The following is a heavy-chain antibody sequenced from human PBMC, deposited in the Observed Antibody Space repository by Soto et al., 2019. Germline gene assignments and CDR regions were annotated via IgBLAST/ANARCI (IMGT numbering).Heavy chain of an antibody. D-gene: IGHD5-18*01. Sequence: QVHLVQSGAEVKKLGASVKVSCKASGYIFTSYDINWVRQATGQRLEWMGWMNPNSGNAGSVQKFQGRVTMTRNTSIGTAYMELSSLRSEDTAVSYCARSQRGYSVADSWGQGTLVSVSS. J-gene: IGHJ4*02. CDR2: MNPNSGNA. CDR1: GYIFTSYD. V-gene: IGHV1-8*02. CDR3: ARSQRGYSVADS.